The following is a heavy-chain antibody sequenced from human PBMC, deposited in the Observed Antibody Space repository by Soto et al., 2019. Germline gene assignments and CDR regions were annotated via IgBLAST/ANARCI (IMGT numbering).Heavy chain of an antibody. Sequence: QVQLVPSGAEVKKPGSSVKVSCKASGGTFNNYAISWVRQAPGQGLEWMGGIITLFVTATYAQKFEGRVTFTVDKPTDTAYMDLSSLKSEDTDVYYCARLIGEGYSGTYALDYWGQGTLVTVSS. CDR2: IITLFVTA. D-gene: IGHD1-26*01. CDR3: ARLIGEGYSGTYALDY. V-gene: IGHV1-69*06. J-gene: IGHJ4*02. CDR1: GGTFNNYA.